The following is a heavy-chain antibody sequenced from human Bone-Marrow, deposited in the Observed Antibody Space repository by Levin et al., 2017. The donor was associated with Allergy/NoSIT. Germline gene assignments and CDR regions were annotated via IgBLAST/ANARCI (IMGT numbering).Heavy chain of an antibody. Sequence: GGSLRLSCAASGVTVSDAYMSWVRQAPGKGLEWVSIMFSGGNTYYADSVKGRFTISRDSFKNTLYLQMNSLRVEDTAVYYCAEIFGVDVWGQGTPVTVSS. V-gene: IGHV3-53*01. CDR2: MFSGGNT. D-gene: IGHD3-3*01. J-gene: IGHJ6*02. CDR3: AEIFGVDV. CDR1: GVTVSDAY.